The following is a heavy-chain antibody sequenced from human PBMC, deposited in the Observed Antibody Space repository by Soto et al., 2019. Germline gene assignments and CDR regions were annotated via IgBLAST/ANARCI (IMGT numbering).Heavy chain of an antibody. CDR3: AHRVLRTVFGLVTTTAIYFDF. Sequence: QITLNESGPTQVKPRQTLTLTCTFSGFSLTTTGVGVRWIRQSPGKAPEWLALIYWDDDKRYSASRKSRLTTTKYTSKYQMLLTMADLDSADPDTYYCAHRVLRTVFGLVTTTAIYFDFWGQGTPVAVSS. J-gene: IGHJ4*02. V-gene: IGHV2-5*02. D-gene: IGHD3-3*01. CDR1: GFSLTTTGVG. CDR2: IYWDDDK.